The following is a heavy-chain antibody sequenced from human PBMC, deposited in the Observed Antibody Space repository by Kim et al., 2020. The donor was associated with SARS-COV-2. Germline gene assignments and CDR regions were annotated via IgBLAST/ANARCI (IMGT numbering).Heavy chain of an antibody. CDR3: AHRGDHSLGTDRYFVFDS. Sequence: SGPTLVKPTETLTLTCTFSGFSLSTTGVSVGWIRQPPGEALEWLALIFWDDDKWYSPSLKSRLTITKDTSKDQVVLRMTNMDPVDTATYFCAHRGDHSLGTDRYFVFDSWSQGTRVTVSS. D-gene: IGHD3-16*02. V-gene: IGHV2-5*02. CDR1: GFSLSTTGVS. J-gene: IGHJ4*02. CDR2: IFWDDDK.